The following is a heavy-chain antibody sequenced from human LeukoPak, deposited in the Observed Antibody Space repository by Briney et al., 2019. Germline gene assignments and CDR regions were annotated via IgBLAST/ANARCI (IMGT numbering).Heavy chain of an antibody. CDR1: GFTFSSEA. CDR2: IGSNGVNK. CDR3: ARANVPDYYDASGYSDWFDP. V-gene: IGHV3-64*01. D-gene: IGHD3-22*01. Sequence: GGSLRLSCVASGFTFSSEAMHWVRQAPGKGLEYVSSIGSNGVNKYYANSVKGGFTVSRDNSRSTVYLQMASLKPEDSAVYYCARANVPDYYDASGYSDWFDPWGQGTLVTVST. J-gene: IGHJ5*02.